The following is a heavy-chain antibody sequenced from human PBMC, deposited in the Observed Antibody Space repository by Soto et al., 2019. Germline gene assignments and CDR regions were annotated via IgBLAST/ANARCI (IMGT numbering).Heavy chain of an antibody. J-gene: IGHJ4*02. Sequence: PGGSLRLSCAASGFTFSSYGMHWVRQAPGKGLEWVAVISYDGSNKYYADSVKGRFTISRDNSKNTLYLQMNSLRAEDTAVYYCAKDPKYCSGGSCTLQYYFDYWGQGTLVTVSS. CDR1: GFTFSSYG. CDR3: AKDPKYCSGGSCTLQYYFDY. CDR2: ISYDGSNK. V-gene: IGHV3-30*18. D-gene: IGHD2-15*01.